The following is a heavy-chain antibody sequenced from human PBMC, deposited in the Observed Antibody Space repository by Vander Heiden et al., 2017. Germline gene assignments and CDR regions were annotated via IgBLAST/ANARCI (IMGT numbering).Heavy chain of an antibody. D-gene: IGHD3-9*01. CDR1: GYTFASYY. Sequence: QVQLVQSGAEVKKPGASVKVSCNASGYTFASYYINWVRQATGQGLEWMGWMNPNSGNTGYAQKFQGRVTMTRNTSISTAYMEPSSLRSEDTAVYYCARGGYDILTGYPMPFDYWGQGTLVTVSS. J-gene: IGHJ4*02. V-gene: IGHV1-8*01. CDR2: MNPNSGNT. CDR3: ARGGYDILTGYPMPFDY.